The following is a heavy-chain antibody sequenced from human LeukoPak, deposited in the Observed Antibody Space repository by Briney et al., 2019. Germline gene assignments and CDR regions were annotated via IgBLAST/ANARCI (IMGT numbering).Heavy chain of an antibody. CDR1: GGSISSNNW. D-gene: IGHD3-10*01. V-gene: IGHV4-4*02. Sequence: SETLSVTCAVSGGSISSNNWWSWVRQPPGKGLEWIGDIYHSGSTNYNPSLKSRVTISVDKSKNQLSLKLRSVTAADTAVFYCARDFTIVRGVPDYWGPGALVTVSS. CDR2: IYHSGST. CDR3: ARDFTIVRGVPDY. J-gene: IGHJ4*02.